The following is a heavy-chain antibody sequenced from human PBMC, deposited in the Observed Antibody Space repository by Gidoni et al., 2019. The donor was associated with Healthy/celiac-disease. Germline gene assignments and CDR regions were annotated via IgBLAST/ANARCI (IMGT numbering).Heavy chain of an antibody. CDR2: IWYDGSNK. Sequence: WVAVIWYDGSNKYYADSMKGRFTISRDNSKNTLYLQMNSLRAEDTAVYYCARAARGETSAFDIWGQGTMVTVSS. CDR3: ARAARGETSAFDI. D-gene: IGHD4-17*01. V-gene: IGHV3-33*01. J-gene: IGHJ3*02.